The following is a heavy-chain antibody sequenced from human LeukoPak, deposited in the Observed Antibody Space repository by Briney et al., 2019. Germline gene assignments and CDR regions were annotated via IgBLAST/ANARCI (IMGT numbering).Heavy chain of an antibody. CDR2: INYSVST. D-gene: IGHD1-26*01. V-gene: IGHV4-39*07. CDR1: GGSIITTSYY. Sequence: SETLSLTCSVSGGSIITTSYYWGWIRQPPGKGLEWIGSINYSVSTYYNPSLKSRVTISVDTSKNHFSLKLNSVTAADTAVFYCARDDGGSTGRFDPWGQGTLVTVSS. CDR3: ARDDGGSTGRFDP. J-gene: IGHJ5*02.